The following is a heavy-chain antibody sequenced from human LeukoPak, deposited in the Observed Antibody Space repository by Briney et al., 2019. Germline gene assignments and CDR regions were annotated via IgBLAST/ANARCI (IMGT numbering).Heavy chain of an antibody. CDR3: ASKYYYDSSGYYIFDY. Sequence: SQTLSLTCSVSGGSIGSGGYYWNWIRQHPGKGLEWIGYIYYSGSTYYNPSLKSRLTISVDTSKNQFSLKLSSVTAADTAVYFCASKYYYDSSGYYIFDYWGQGTLVTVSS. V-gene: IGHV4-31*03. CDR1: GGSIGSGGYY. CDR2: IYYSGST. D-gene: IGHD3-22*01. J-gene: IGHJ4*02.